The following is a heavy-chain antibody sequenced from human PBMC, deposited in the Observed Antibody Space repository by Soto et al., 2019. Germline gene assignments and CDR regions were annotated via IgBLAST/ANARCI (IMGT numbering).Heavy chain of an antibody. J-gene: IGHJ4*02. CDR3: GTVFEH. V-gene: IGHV3-74*01. Sequence: EVQLVESGGGSVQPGGSLRLSCVASGITFTNYWMHWVRQVPGKGLVWVARVDSDGRGTSYADFAKGRVTISRDNAKNTLYLHMNRLRVEDTAMYYCGTVFEHWGQGIPVTVSS. CDR1: GITFTNYW. CDR2: VDSDGRGT.